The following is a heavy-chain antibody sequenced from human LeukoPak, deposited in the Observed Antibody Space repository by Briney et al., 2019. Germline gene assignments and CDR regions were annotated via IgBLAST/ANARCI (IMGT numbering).Heavy chain of an antibody. D-gene: IGHD3-16*01. CDR3: ARSNNGGWGYCDY. Sequence: GGSLRLSCAASGFSFSNYGMHWVPQAPGKGLEWVAVIWYDGSNKYYADSVKGRFTISRDNSKNTLYVQMSSLRAEDTAVYYCARSNNGGWGYCDYWGQGSLVTVSS. CDR1: GFSFSNYG. V-gene: IGHV3-33*01. J-gene: IGHJ4*02. CDR2: IWYDGSNK.